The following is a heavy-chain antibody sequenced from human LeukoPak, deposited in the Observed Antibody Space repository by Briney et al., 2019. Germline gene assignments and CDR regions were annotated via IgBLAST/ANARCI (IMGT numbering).Heavy chain of an antibody. J-gene: IGHJ4*02. CDR2: IIPIFGTA. D-gene: IGHD6-19*01. CDR1: GGTFSSYA. Sequence: PEASVKVSFEASGGTFSSYAISWVRQAPGQGLEWMGGIIPIFGTANYAQKFQGRVTITADESTSTAYMELSSLRSEDTAVYYCARDLPRSGWYGFDYWGQGTLVTVSS. CDR3: ARDLPRSGWYGFDY. V-gene: IGHV1-69*13.